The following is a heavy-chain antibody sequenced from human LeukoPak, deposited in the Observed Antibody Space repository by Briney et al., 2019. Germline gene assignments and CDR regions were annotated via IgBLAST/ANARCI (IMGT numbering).Heavy chain of an antibody. D-gene: IGHD3-22*01. J-gene: IGHJ4*02. V-gene: IGHV1-69*05. CDR1: GGTFSSYA. CDR2: IIPIFGTA. CDR3: ARVALLGSSGYLFDY. Sequence: ASVKVSCKASGGTFSSYAISWVRQAPGQGLEWMGGIIPIFGTANYAQKFQGRVTITTDESTSTAYMELSSLRSEDTAVYYCARVALLGSSGYLFDYWGQGTLVTVSS.